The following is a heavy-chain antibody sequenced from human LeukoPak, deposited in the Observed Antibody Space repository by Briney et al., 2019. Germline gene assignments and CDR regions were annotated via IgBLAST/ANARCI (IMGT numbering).Heavy chain of an antibody. V-gene: IGHV3-30-3*01. D-gene: IGHD3-3*01. Sequence: PGGSLRLSCAASGFTFSSYAMHWVRQAPGKGLEWVAVISYDGSNKYYADSVKGRFTISRDNSKNTLYLQMNSLRAEDTAVYYCARNLGNYIESITIFGVVITGDYYYYYMDVWDKGTTVTVSS. J-gene: IGHJ6*03. CDR1: GFTFSSYA. CDR3: ARNLGNYIESITIFGVVITGDYYYYYMDV. CDR2: ISYDGSNK.